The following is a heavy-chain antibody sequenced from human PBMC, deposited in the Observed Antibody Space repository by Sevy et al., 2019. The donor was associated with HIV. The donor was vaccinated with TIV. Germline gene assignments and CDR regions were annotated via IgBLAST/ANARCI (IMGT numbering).Heavy chain of an antibody. CDR2: INPSGGST. CDR3: ARAFNVGSGSHISGPLDY. J-gene: IGHJ4*02. Sequence: ASVKVSCKASGYTFTNYYMHWVRQAPGQGLEWMGIINPSGGSTSYAQKFQGRVTMTRDTSTSTVCMELSSLRSEDTAVYYCARAFNVGSGSHISGPLDYWGQGTLVTVSS. D-gene: IGHD3-10*01. CDR1: GYTFTNYY. V-gene: IGHV1-46*01.